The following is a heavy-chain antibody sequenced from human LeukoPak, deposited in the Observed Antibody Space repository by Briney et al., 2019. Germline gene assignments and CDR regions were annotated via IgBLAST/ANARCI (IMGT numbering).Heavy chain of an antibody. CDR3: ARDGCSSTSCLDY. V-gene: IGHV3-48*01. J-gene: IGHJ4*02. Sequence: GGSLRLSCAASGFTFSSYSMNWVRQAPGKGLEWVSYISSSSSTIYYADSVKGRFTIPRDNAKNSLYLQMNSLRAEDTAVYYCARDGCSSTSCLDYWGQGTLVTVSS. D-gene: IGHD2-2*01. CDR2: ISSSSSTI. CDR1: GFTFSSYS.